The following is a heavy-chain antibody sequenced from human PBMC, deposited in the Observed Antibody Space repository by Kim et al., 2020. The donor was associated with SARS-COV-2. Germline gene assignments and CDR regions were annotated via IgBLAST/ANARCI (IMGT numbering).Heavy chain of an antibody. D-gene: IGHD4-17*01. CDR1: GYTFTSYA. J-gene: IGHJ6*02. CDR3: ARGDYVDYYYYYYYGMDV. Sequence: ASVKVSCKASGYTFTSYAMHWVRQAPGQRLEWMGWINAGNGNTKYSQKFQGRVTITRDTSASTAYMELSSLRSEDTAVYYCARGDYVDYYYYYYYGMDVWGQGTTVTVSS. CDR2: INAGNGNT. V-gene: IGHV1-3*01.